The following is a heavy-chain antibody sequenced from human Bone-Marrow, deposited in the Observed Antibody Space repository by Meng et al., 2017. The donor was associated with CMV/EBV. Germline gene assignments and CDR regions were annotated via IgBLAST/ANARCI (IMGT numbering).Heavy chain of an antibody. CDR2: ISWDGGST. J-gene: IGHJ6*02. CDR1: GFTFDDYA. Sequence: GGSLRLSCAASGFTFDDYAMHWVRQAPGKGLEWVSLISWDGGSTYYADSVKGRFTISRDNSKNSLYLQMNSLRAEDTALYYCAKDMSCRSTSCSYYYYYGMDVWGQGTTVTVSS. D-gene: IGHD2-2*01. V-gene: IGHV3-43D*03. CDR3: AKDMSCRSTSCSYYYYYGMDV.